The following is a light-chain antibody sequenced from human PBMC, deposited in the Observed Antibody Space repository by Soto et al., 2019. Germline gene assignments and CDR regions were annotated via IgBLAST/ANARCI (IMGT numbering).Light chain of an antibody. CDR1: SSNIGAGYN. CDR2: GDS. V-gene: IGLV1-40*01. CDR3: QSYDSSLSGWL. Sequence: QSALTQPPSVSGAPGQRVTISCTGSSSNIGAGYNVHWYQQVPGTAPKLLIYGDSNRPSGVPDRFSGSKSGTSASLAITGLQAEDEADYYCQSYDSSLSGWLFGGGTKLNVL. J-gene: IGLJ3*02.